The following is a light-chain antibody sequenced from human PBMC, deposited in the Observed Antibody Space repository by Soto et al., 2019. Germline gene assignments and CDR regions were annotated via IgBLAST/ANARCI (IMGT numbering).Light chain of an antibody. J-gene: IGKJ3*01. CDR2: AAS. Sequence: DIQMTQSPPSLSASVGDKVTITCRASQSISTDLNWYQKKPGKAPKLLIYAASSVQNGVPSRFSDSGSGTDFTLTITSLQPEDFGTYYYQQTFSTPFTFGPGNPVDIK. V-gene: IGKV1-39*01. CDR3: QQTFSTPFT. CDR1: QSISTD.